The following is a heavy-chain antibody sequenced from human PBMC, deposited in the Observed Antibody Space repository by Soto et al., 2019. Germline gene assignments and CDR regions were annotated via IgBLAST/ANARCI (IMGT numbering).Heavy chain of an antibody. V-gene: IGHV3-33*01. CDR3: ASLLWFGELSNYYYGMDV. CDR1: GFTFSSYG. Sequence: LRLSCAASGFTFSSYGMHWVRQAPGKGLEWVAVIWYDGSNKYYADSVKGRFTISRDNSKNTLYLQMNSLRAEDTAVYYCASLLWFGELSNYYYGMDVWGQGTTVTVPS. CDR2: IWYDGSNK. J-gene: IGHJ6*02. D-gene: IGHD3-10*01.